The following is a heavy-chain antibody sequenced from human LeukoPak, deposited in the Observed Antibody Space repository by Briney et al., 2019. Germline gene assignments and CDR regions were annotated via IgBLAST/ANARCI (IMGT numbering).Heavy chain of an antibody. CDR2: INPNSGGT. Sequence: GASVKVSCKASGYTFTSYDINWVRQATGQGLEWMGWINPNSGGTNYAQKFQGRVTMTRDTSISTAYMELSRLRSDDTAVYYCARLLPPMVTGRGMDVWGKGTTVTISS. CDR1: GYTFTSYD. J-gene: IGHJ6*03. V-gene: IGHV1-2*02. CDR3: ARLLPPMVTGRGMDV. D-gene: IGHD5-18*01.